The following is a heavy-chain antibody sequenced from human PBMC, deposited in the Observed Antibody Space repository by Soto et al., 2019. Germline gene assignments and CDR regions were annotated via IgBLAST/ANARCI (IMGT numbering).Heavy chain of an antibody. J-gene: IGHJ4*02. V-gene: IGHV3-72*01. D-gene: IGHD3-16*01. CDR3: ARDTGGIYDY. CDR2: SRNKANSYNP. CDR1: GFSFSDYY. Sequence: GGSLRLSCAASGFSFSDYYMDWVRQVPGKGLEWVGRSRNKANSYNPEYAPSVKDRFSISRDNSKDSMYLQMNSLKTEDTADYNCARDTGGIYDYWGQGARVTVS.